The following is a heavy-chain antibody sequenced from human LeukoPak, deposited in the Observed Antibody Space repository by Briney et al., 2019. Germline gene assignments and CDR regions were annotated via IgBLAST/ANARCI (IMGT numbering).Heavy chain of an antibody. CDR3: ARGPTAMVRTRGVMGAFDI. CDR2: IIPIFGTA. V-gene: IGHV1-69*01. CDR1: GGTFSSYA. J-gene: IGHJ3*02. Sequence: GSSVKVSCKASGGTFSSYAISWVRQAPGQGLEWMGGIIPIFGTANYAQKFQGRVTITADESTSTAYMELSSLRSEDTAVYYCARGPTAMVRTRGVMGAFDIWGQGTMVIVSS. D-gene: IGHD3-10*01.